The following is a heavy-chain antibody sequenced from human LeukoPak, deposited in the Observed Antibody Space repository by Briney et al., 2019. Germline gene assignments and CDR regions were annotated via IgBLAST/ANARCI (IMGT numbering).Heavy chain of an antibody. CDR2: ITPNSGGT. CDR3: AREVFGATMIDY. D-gene: IGHD1-26*01. CDR1: GYTFTGYY. J-gene: IGHJ4*02. V-gene: IGHV1-2*02. Sequence: ASVKVSCNASGYTFTGYYKHWVRQAPGQGLERMGWITPNSGGTNYAQKFQGRVTMTRDTAISTAYMELSRLRSDDTAVYYCAREVFGATMIDYWGQGTLVTVSS.